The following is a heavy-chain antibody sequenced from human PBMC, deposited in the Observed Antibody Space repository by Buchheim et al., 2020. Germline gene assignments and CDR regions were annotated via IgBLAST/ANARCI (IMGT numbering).Heavy chain of an antibody. CDR2: INPKTGGT. CDR3: ARAPPVYSSGWYFDY. V-gene: IGHV1-2*06. CDR1: GYTFTGYY. J-gene: IGHJ4*02. D-gene: IGHD6-19*01. Sequence: QVQLVQSGADVKKPGASVKVSCKASGYTFTGYYMHWVRQAPGQRLEWMGRINPKTGGTNYAQKFQGRVTMTRDTSISTAYMELSRLRSDDTAVYYCARAPPVYSSGWYFDYWGQGTL.